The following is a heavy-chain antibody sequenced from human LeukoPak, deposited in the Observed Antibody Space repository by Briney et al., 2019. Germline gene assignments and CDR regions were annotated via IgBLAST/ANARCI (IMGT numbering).Heavy chain of an antibody. V-gene: IGHV4-39*01. Sequence: SETLSLTCTVSGGSISSSSYYWGWIRQPPGKGLEWIGSIYYSGSTYYNPSLKSRVTISVDTSKNQFSLKLSSVTAADTAVYYCARHLIVVAPGYFDYWGQGTLVTVSS. CDR2: IYYSGST. J-gene: IGHJ4*02. CDR1: GGSISSSSYY. CDR3: ARHLIVVAPGYFDY. D-gene: IGHD3-22*01.